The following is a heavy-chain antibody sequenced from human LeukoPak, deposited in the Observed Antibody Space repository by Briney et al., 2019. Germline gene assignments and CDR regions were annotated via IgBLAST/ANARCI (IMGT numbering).Heavy chain of an antibody. D-gene: IGHD3-22*01. Sequence: SVKVSCTASGGTFSSYAISWVRQAPGQGLEWMGGIIPIFGTANYAQKFQGRVTITADESTSTAYMELSSLRSEDTAVYYCARAHREYYDSSGPSFFPSDYWGQGTLVTVSS. CDR2: IIPIFGTA. J-gene: IGHJ4*02. CDR1: GGTFSSYA. V-gene: IGHV1-69*01. CDR3: ARAHREYYDSSGPSFFPSDY.